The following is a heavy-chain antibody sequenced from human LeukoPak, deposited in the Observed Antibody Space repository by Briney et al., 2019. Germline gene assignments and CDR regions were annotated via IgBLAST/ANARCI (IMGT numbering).Heavy chain of an antibody. CDR1: GGIFSSYA. V-gene: IGHV1-69*13. CDR3: ARGMVRGVITPFRY. CDR2: VIPIFGTA. D-gene: IGHD3-10*01. Sequence: SVKVSCKAFGGIFSSYAISWVRQAPGQGLEWMGGVIPIFGTANYAQKFQGRVTITADESTSTAYMELSSLRSEDTAVYYCARGMVRGVITPFRYWGQGTLVTVSS. J-gene: IGHJ4*02.